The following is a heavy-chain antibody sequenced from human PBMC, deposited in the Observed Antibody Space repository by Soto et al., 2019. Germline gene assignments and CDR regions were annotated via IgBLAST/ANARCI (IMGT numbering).Heavy chain of an antibody. CDR3: AANYYGSGPAAY. V-gene: IGHV3-30*03. D-gene: IGHD3-10*01. CDR2: ISYDGSNK. Sequence: VQLVESWGGVVQPGRSLRLSCAASGFTFSSYGMHWVRQAPGKGLGWVAVISYDGSNKYYADSVKGRFTISRDNSKNTLYLQMNSLRAEDTAVYYCAANYYGSGPAAYWGQGPLVTVSS. J-gene: IGHJ4*02. CDR1: GFTFSSYG.